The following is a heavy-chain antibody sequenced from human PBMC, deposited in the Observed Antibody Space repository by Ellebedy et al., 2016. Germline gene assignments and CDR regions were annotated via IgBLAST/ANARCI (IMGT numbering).Heavy chain of an antibody. Sequence: GESLKISXVASEFTFSNYAMSWVRQAPGKGLKWVSGISRTDDSTYYADSVKGRFTISRDDPKSTLYLQMNNLRAEDTAVYYCAKDRDDAGDFVFDSWGQGTLVTVSS. J-gene: IGHJ4*02. CDR1: EFTFSNYA. CDR3: AKDRDDAGDFVFDS. D-gene: IGHD4-17*01. V-gene: IGHV3-23*01. CDR2: ISRTDDST.